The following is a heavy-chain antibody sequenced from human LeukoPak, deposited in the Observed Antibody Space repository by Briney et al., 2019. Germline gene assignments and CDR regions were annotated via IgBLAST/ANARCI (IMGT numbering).Heavy chain of an antibody. CDR1: GFTLSSYA. CDR2: ILGSGGST. V-gene: IGHV3-23*01. D-gene: IGHD1-26*01. J-gene: IGHJ4*02. CDR3: AKGGIVGATTGGDSDY. Sequence: GSLRLSCASSGFTLSSYAMGWVRQAPGKGLEWVSAILGSGGSTYYADSEKGRFTISRDNSKNTLYLQMNSLRAEDTAVYYCAKGGIVGATTGGDSDYWGQGTVVTVSS.